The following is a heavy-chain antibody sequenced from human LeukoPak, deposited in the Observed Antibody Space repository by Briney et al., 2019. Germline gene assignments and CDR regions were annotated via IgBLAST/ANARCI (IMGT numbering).Heavy chain of an antibody. CDR2: IKQDGSES. V-gene: IGHV3-7*01. CDR1: GFTFSHYW. Sequence: GGSLRLSCAASGFTFSHYWMSWVRQAPGKGLEWVANIKQDGSESYYVDSMKGRFTISRDNAKNSLYLQMNSLRAEDTAVYYCARGAFSFHYWGPGTRVTVSS. CDR3: ARGAFSFHY. J-gene: IGHJ4*02. D-gene: IGHD3-3*02.